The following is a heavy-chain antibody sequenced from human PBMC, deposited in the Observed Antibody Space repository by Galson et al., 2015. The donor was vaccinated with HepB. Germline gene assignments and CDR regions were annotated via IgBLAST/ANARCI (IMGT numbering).Heavy chain of an antibody. CDR2: ISYDGSNK. V-gene: IGHV3-30*18. CDR3: AKDHGGVWFDP. CDR1: GFTFSSYG. J-gene: IGHJ5*02. Sequence: SLRLSCAASGFTFSSYGMHWVRQAPGKGLEWVAVISYDGSNKYYANSVKGRFTISRDNSKNTLYLQMNSLRAEDTAVYYCAKDHGGVWFDPWGQGTLVTVSS.